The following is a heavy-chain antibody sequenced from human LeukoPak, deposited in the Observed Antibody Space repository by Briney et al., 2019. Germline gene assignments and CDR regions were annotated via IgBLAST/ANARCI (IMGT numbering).Heavy chain of an antibody. V-gene: IGHV1-18*01. CDR1: SYTFTSYG. J-gene: IGHJ6*03. D-gene: IGHD2-21*02. Sequence: GASVKVSCKASSYTFTSYGITWVRQAPGQGLEWMGCISGYNGDTKYAQKLQGRVTMTADTSTSTAYMELRSLSSDDTAVYYCARDSSGVTSYYYYYMDVWGKGTTVTVSS. CDR2: ISGYNGDT. CDR3: ARDSSGVTSYYYYYMDV.